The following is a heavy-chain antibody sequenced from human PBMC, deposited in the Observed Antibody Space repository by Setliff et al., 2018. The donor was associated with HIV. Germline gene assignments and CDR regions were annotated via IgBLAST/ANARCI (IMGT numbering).Heavy chain of an antibody. D-gene: IGHD3-22*01. CDR1: GSTFSSYS. Sequence: GGSLRLSCAASGSTFSSYSMNWVRQAPGKGLEWVAYISSTSSNIYYVDSVEGRFTISRDNADNPLYLQMNSLRAEDTAVYYCATDPYYYDSSGHFDSWGQGTLVTVSS. CDR2: ISSTSSNI. V-gene: IGHV3-48*01. J-gene: IGHJ4*02. CDR3: ATDPYYYDSSGHFDS.